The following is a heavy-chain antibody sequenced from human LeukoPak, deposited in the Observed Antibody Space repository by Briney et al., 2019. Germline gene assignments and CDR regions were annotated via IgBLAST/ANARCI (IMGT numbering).Heavy chain of an antibody. CDR2: IHPGDSDT. D-gene: IGHD5-24*01. J-gene: IGHJ4*02. Sequence: GESLKISCKGSGYSFTSYWIGWVRQMPGKGLEYMGIIHPGDSDTRYSPSFQGQVTTSVDRSSSTPYLQWSRLKASDTAMYYCATHPGGLQSGFDNWGQGTLVTVSS. CDR1: GYSFTSYW. V-gene: IGHV5-51*01. CDR3: ATHPGGLQSGFDN.